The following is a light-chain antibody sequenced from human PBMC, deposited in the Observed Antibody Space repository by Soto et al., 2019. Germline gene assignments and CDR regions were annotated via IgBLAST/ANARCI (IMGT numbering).Light chain of an antibody. Sequence: EIVLTQSPGTLSLSPGERATLSCRASQSVSSSYLAWYQQKPGQSPRLLIYGTSTRATGVPARFSGGGSGTEFTLTISSLQSEDFAVYFCHQYNFWPTFGQGTKVDIK. CDR3: HQYNFWPT. CDR2: GTS. V-gene: IGKV3-15*01. CDR1: QSVSSSY. J-gene: IGKJ1*01.